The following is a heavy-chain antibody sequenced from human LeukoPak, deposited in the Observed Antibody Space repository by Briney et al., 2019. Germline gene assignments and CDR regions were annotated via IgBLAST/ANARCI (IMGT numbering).Heavy chain of an antibody. Sequence: PSETLSLTCTVSGGPISSYYWSWIRQPPGKGLEWIGYIYYSGSTNYNPSLKSRVTISVDTSKNQFSLNLSSVTAADTAVYYCARHRYSSGNWFDPWGQGTLVTVSS. CDR3: ARHRYSSGNWFDP. J-gene: IGHJ5*02. D-gene: IGHD6-25*01. V-gene: IGHV4-59*08. CDR2: IYYSGST. CDR1: GGPISSYY.